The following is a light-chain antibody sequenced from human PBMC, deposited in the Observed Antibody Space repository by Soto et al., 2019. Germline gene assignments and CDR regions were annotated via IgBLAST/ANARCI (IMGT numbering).Light chain of an antibody. V-gene: IGKV3-15*01. Sequence: EILMTQSPATLSVSPGERATLSCRASQSVSSNLAWYQQKPGQGPRLLISAASTRATGIPARFSGSGSGTEFTLTISSLQSEDFAVYHCQQYNNWPYTFGQGTKLEMK. CDR2: AAS. CDR3: QQYNNWPYT. CDR1: QSVSSN. J-gene: IGKJ2*01.